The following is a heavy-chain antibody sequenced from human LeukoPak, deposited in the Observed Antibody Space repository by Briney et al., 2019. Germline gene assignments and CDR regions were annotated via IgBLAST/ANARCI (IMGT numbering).Heavy chain of an antibody. J-gene: IGHJ6*02. Sequence: GESLRLSCAASGFTFSNYAMSWVRQAPGKGLEWVATITYSGDTTYYADSVNGRFTISRDNSKNTLYLHMDSLRDEDTAVYYCAKVHYSDYGSGRPHSMDVWGHGTTAAISS. CDR2: ITYSGDTT. V-gene: IGHV3-23*01. CDR1: GFTFSNYA. D-gene: IGHD3-10*01. CDR3: AKVHYSDYGSGRPHSMDV.